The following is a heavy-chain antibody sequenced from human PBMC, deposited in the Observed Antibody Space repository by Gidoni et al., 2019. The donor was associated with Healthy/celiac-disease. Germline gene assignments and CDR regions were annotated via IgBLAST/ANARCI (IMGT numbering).Heavy chain of an antibody. J-gene: IGHJ1*01. V-gene: IGHV1-69*04. Sequence: QVQLVHSGAEVKKPGSSVKVSCKASGCTFSSYTIRWVRQAPGQGLEWMGRIIPSRGIANYAQKFQGRVTITADKSTSTAYMELSSLRSEDTAVYYCAREYSGSYFAYFQHWGQGTLVTVSS. CDR1: GCTFSSYT. CDR2: IIPSRGIA. D-gene: IGHD1-26*01. CDR3: AREYSGSYFAYFQH.